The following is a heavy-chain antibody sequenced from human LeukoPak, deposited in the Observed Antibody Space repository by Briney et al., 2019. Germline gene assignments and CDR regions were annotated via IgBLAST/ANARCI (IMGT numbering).Heavy chain of an antibody. J-gene: IGHJ4*02. V-gene: IGHV4-59*08. CDR1: SGSISSYN. D-gene: IGHD3-3*01. CDR2: IYYSGST. CDR3: ARSPAYDFWSGYYLDY. Sequence: SETLSLTCTVSSGSISSYNWSWLRQPPGKGGEWMGYIYYSGSTNYSHSLKSRVAISVDTYKNQFSLKQSSVAAADTAVYYCARSPAYDFWSGYYLDYWGQGTLVTVSS.